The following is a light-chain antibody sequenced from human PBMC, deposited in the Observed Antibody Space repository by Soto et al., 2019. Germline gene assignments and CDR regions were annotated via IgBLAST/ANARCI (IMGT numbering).Light chain of an antibody. CDR1: QSVRSN. J-gene: IGKJ1*01. V-gene: IGKV3-20*01. Sequence: EKVMTQSPATLSVSPGERATLSCRASQSVRSNLAWYQQNPGQPPRLLIYGASSRATGIPDRFGGSGSGTDFTLTISRLEPEDFAVYFCQQYGSSPTTFGQGTKVDIK. CDR3: QQYGSSPTT. CDR2: GAS.